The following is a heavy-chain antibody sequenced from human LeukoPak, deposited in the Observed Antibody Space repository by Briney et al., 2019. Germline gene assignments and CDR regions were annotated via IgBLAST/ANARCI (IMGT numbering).Heavy chain of an antibody. J-gene: IGHJ4*02. CDR1: GYTFTRYY. D-gene: IGHD6-13*01. V-gene: IGHV1-46*01. CDR2: INPSGGST. CDR3: ARDWDIIAAAMGDLDY. Sequence: ASVKVSCKASGYTFTRYYMHWVRQAPGQGLEWMGIINPSGGSTSYAQKFQGRVTMTRDTSTSTVYMELSSLRSEDTAVYYCARDWDIIAAAMGDLDYWGRGALVTVSS.